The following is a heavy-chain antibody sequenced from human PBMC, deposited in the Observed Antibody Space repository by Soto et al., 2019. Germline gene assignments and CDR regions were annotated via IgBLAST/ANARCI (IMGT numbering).Heavy chain of an antibody. D-gene: IGHD2-8*02. CDR3: AKQYFCTDTATNGMDA. Sequence: PGGSRSLSCAAARPTPSRYGMRWVRQAQRRWHEWAPVIANDGMHKYYAAYAKGRLTTSRDNSKNRLYLQMNSLRAYNTVVYYCAKQYFCTDTATNGMDAWGQGNTVTVSS. J-gene: IGHJ6*02. V-gene: IGHV3-30*18. CDR1: RPTPSRYG. CDR2: IANDGMHK.